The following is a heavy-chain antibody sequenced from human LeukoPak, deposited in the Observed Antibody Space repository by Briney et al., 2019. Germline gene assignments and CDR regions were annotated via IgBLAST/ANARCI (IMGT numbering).Heavy chain of an antibody. Sequence: PGGSLRLSCAASGFTFSSYSMTWVRQAPGKGLEWVSLIYSGGSTYYADSVKGRFTISRDNSKNTLYLQMNSLRAEDTAVYYCARGPSGYHTTGGQGPMVPVSS. CDR3: ARGPSGYHTT. J-gene: IGHJ4*02. CDR2: IYSGGST. CDR1: GFTFSSYS. D-gene: IGHD5-12*01. V-gene: IGHV3-66*01.